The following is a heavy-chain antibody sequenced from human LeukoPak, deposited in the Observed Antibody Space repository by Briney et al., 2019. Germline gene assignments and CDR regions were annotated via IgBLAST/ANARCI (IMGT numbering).Heavy chain of an antibody. CDR2: ISSSSSYI. CDR3: ARGGGSGWYNAFDI. V-gene: IGHV3-21*01. J-gene: IGHJ3*02. D-gene: IGHD6-19*01. CDR1: GFTFSSYS. Sequence: PGRSLRLSCAASGFTFSSYSMNWVRQAPGKGLEWVSSISSSSSYIYYADSVKGRFTISRDNAKNSLYLQMNSLRAEDTAVYYCARGGGSGWYNAFDIWGQGTMVTVSS.